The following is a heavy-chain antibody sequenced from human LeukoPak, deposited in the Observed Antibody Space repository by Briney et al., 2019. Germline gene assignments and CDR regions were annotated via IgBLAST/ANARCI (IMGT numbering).Heavy chain of an antibody. J-gene: IGHJ6*03. CDR1: GGSFSGYY. CDR2: INHSGST. D-gene: IGHD5-18*01. V-gene: IGHV4-34*01. CDR3: ARSRYSYGSYYYYMDG. Sequence: SETLSLTCAVYGGSFSGYYWSWIRQPPGKGLEWIGEINHSGSTNYNPSLKSRVTISVDTSKNQFSLKLSSMTAADTAVYYCARSRYSYGSYYYYMDGWGKGTTVTVSS.